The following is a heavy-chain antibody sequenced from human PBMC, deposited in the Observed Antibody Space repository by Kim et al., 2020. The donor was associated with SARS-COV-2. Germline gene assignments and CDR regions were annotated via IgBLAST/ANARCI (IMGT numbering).Heavy chain of an antibody. D-gene: IGHD4-17*01. CDR3: AKDYGDYEWSMRGVFDY. CDR1: GFTFSSYG. CDR2: ISYDGSNK. V-gene: IGHV3-30*18. J-gene: IGHJ4*02. Sequence: GGSLRLSCAASGFTFSSYGMHWVRQAPGKGLEWVAVISYDGSNKYYADSVKGRFTISRDNSKNTLYLQMNSLRAEDTAVYYCAKDYGDYEWSMRGVFDYWGQGTLVTVSS.